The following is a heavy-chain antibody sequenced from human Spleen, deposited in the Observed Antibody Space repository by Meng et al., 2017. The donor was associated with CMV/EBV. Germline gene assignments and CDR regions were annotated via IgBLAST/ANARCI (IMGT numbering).Heavy chain of an antibody. Sequence: QVQPPQWGAGLLKPSETLSLTCAVYGVSFSGYYWGGNRQPPGKGLEWIGEINHSGSTNNNPSLKSRVTISVDTSKNQFSLKLSSVTAADTAVYYCATGLMVYYYFDYWGQGTLVTVSS. J-gene: IGHJ4*02. CDR1: GVSFSGYY. D-gene: IGHD2-8*01. CDR2: INHSGST. V-gene: IGHV4-34*01. CDR3: ATGLMVYYYFDY.